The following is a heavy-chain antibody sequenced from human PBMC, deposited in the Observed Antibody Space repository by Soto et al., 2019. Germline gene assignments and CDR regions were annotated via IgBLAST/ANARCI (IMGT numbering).Heavy chain of an antibody. Sequence: ASGKVSCKACGYTITGYYIHWVRQTPGQGLEWMGWINPNSGGTNYAEKFQGWVTMTRDTSIGTAYLELGRLRSDDTAVYYCARDPVGAIDAFDIWGQGTMVTVSS. CDR2: INPNSGGT. D-gene: IGHD1-26*01. J-gene: IGHJ3*02. V-gene: IGHV1-2*04. CDR3: ARDPVGAIDAFDI. CDR1: GYTITGYY.